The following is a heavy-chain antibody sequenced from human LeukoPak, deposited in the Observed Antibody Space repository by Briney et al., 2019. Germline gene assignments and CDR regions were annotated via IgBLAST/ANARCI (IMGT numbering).Heavy chain of an antibody. CDR2: IIPIFGTA. CDR3: ARVDGRCSSTSCYYNWFDP. D-gene: IGHD2-2*01. Sequence: SVTVSCKASGGTFSSYAISWVRQAPGQGLEWMGGIIPIFGTASYAQKFQGRVTITTDESTSTAYMALSSLRSEDTAVYYCARVDGRCSSTSCYYNWFDPWGQGTLVTVSS. J-gene: IGHJ5*02. V-gene: IGHV1-69*05. CDR1: GGTFSSYA.